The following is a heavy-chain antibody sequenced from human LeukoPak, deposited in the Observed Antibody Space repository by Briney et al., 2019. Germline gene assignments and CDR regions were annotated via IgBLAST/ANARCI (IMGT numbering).Heavy chain of an antibody. Sequence: SETLSLTCTVSGGSISSGSYYWSWIRQPAGKGLEWIGRIYTSGSTNYNPSLKSRVTISVDTSKNQFSLKLSSVTAADTAVYYCAAGRITISNRFDPWGQGTLVTVSS. J-gene: IGHJ5*02. D-gene: IGHD3-9*01. CDR2: IYTSGST. CDR3: AAGRITISNRFDP. V-gene: IGHV4-61*02. CDR1: GGSISSGSYY.